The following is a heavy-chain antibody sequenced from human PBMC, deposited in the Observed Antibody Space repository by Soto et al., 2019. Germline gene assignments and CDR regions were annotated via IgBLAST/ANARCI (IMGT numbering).Heavy chain of an antibody. V-gene: IGHV1-69*01. J-gene: IGHJ6*02. CDR2: LIPIFGTA. CDR3: ARFHIEDRWHYYYYYGMDV. CDR1: GGTFSSDA. Sequence: QVHLVQSGAEVKKPGSSVKVSCKASGGTFSSDAISWVRQAPRQGLEWLGGLIPIFGTANYAQKLQGRVTIAADESTSTAYMELSSLRSEDTAVYYCARFHIEDRWHYYYYYGMDVWGQGTTVTVSS. D-gene: IGHD5-12*01.